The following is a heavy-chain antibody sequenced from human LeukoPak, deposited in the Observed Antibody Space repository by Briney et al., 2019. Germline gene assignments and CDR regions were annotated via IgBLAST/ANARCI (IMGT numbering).Heavy chain of an antibody. CDR1: GFTFSSNW. D-gene: IGHD1-26*01. CDR3: AKWELYSGFYYIDY. V-gene: IGHV3-7*01. J-gene: IGHJ4*02. CDR2: IKQDGSLI. Sequence: GGSLRLSCAASGFTFSSNWITWVRQGPGKGLEWVANIKQDGSLIYYVDSVKGRFTISSDNAKNSLYLQMNSVRAEDTAVYYCAKWELYSGFYYIDYWGQGTLATVSS.